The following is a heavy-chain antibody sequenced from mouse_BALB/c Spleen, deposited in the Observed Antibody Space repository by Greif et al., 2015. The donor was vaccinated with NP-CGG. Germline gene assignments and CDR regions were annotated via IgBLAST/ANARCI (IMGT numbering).Heavy chain of an antibody. CDR3: TTLYYGNYVYYAMDY. Sequence: VQLQQSGAELVRPGASVKLSCKASGYTFTSYWINWVKQRPGQGLEWIGNIYPSDSYTNYNQKFKDEATLTVDKSSSTAYMQLSSPTSEDSAVYYCTTLYYGNYVYYAMDYWGQGTSVTVSS. CDR1: GYTFTSYW. CDR2: IYPSDSYT. V-gene: IGHV1-69*02. J-gene: IGHJ4*01. D-gene: IGHD2-1*01.